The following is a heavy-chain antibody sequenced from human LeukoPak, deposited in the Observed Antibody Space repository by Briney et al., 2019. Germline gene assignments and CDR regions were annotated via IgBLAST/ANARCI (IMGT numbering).Heavy chain of an antibody. J-gene: IGHJ4*02. CDR1: GYTFTSYG. D-gene: IGHD5-12*01. CDR2: ISAYNGNT. CDR3: ARIYRGYDSYYFDY. Sequence: ASVKVSCKASGYTFTSYGISWVRQAPGQGLEWMGWISAYNGNTNYAQKLQGRVTMTTDTSTSTAYMELRSLRSDDTAAYYCARIYRGYDSYYFDYWGQGTLVTVSS. V-gene: IGHV1-18*01.